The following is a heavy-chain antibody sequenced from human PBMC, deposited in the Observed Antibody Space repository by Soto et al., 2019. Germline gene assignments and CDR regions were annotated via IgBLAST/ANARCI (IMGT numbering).Heavy chain of an antibody. CDR1: GGSISSSSYY. Sequence: SETLSLTCTVSGGSISSSSYYWGWIRQPPGKGLEWIGSIYYSGSTYYNPSLKSRVTISVDTSKNQFSLKLSSVTAADTAVYYCARHVTYYYDSSGIGAFDIWGQGTMVTVSS. CDR2: IYYSGST. J-gene: IGHJ3*02. D-gene: IGHD3-22*01. V-gene: IGHV4-39*01. CDR3: ARHVTYYYDSSGIGAFDI.